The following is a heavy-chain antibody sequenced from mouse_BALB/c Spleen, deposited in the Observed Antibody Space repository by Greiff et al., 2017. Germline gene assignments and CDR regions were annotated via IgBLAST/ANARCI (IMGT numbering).Heavy chain of an antibody. J-gene: IGHJ4*01. Sequence: VQLQQPGAELVKPGASVKMSCKASGYTFTSYWINWVKPRPGQGLEWIGDIYPGRGITNYNEKFKSKATLTLDTSSSTAYMQLSSLTSEDSAVYYVSRSNYGSGLAMDYWGQGTSVTVSS. D-gene: IGHD1-2*01. CDR2: IYPGRGIT. CDR3: SRSNYGSGLAMDY. V-gene: IGHV1-55*01. CDR1: GYTFTSYW.